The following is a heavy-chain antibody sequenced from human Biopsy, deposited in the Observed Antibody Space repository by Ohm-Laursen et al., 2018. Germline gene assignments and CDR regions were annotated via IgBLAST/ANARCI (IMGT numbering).Heavy chain of an antibody. D-gene: IGHD6-19*01. CDR1: GYSFTSYY. V-gene: IGHV1-46*01. CDR2: INPSGSTT. J-gene: IGHJ4*02. Sequence: SVKVSCKASGYSFTSYYMHWVRQAPGQGLEWMGMINPSGSTTSYLQIFQGRVTMTRDTSKSTVYMELCSLRSADTAVYFCARNTGWYGDLYYFDYWGQGTLVTVSS. CDR3: ARNTGWYGDLYYFDY.